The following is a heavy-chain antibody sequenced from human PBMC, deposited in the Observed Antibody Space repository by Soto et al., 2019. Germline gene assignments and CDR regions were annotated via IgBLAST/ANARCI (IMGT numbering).Heavy chain of an antibody. V-gene: IGHV3-23*01. CDR2: ISGSGGTT. D-gene: IGHD6-19*01. Sequence: EVQLLESGGGLVQPGGSLRLSCAASGFTFSSYAMSWVRQAPGKGLEWVSAISGSGGTTYYADSVKGRFTFSRDNSKHTLYPQMNSLRAGDTAVYYCAKTANGWFSAFDIWGQGTMVTVSS. J-gene: IGHJ3*02. CDR1: GFTFSSYA. CDR3: AKTANGWFSAFDI.